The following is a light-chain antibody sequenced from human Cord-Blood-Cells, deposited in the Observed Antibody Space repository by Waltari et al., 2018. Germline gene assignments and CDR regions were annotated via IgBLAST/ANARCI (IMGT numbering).Light chain of an antibody. Sequence: EIVLTQSPATLSVSPGERATLSCRASQSVSSNLAWNQQKPGQAPRLLIYGASTRATGIPARFSGSGSGTEVTLTISSLQSEDFAVYYCQQYKNWPTWTFGQGTKVEIK. CDR1: QSVSSN. V-gene: IGKV3D-15*01. CDR2: GAS. CDR3: QQYKNWPTWT. J-gene: IGKJ1*01.